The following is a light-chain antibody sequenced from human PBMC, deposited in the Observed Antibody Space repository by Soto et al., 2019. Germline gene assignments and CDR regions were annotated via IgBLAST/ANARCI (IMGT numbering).Light chain of an antibody. Sequence: DIQVTQSPSSVSASVGDRVTITCRASQDISHYLAWCQQKPGKAPKLLIYGASSLQSGVPSRFSGSGSGTDFTLTISSLQPEDFATFYCQQAYTFPRTFGQGTKVEIQ. CDR1: QDISHY. CDR3: QQAYTFPRT. V-gene: IGKV1D-12*01. CDR2: GAS. J-gene: IGKJ1*01.